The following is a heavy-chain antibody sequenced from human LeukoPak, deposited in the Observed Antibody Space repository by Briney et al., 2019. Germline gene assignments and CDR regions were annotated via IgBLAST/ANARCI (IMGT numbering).Heavy chain of an antibody. CDR3: ARRGYDSFSFDY. CDR2: IYYSGST. Sequence: SETLSLTCTVSGGSLSDYYWSWMRQPPGKGLEWVGYIYYSGSTNYHPSLKSRLTISVDTSKNQFSLRLNSVTAADTAVYYCARRGYDSFSFDYWGQGALVTVSS. CDR1: GGSLSDYY. J-gene: IGHJ4*02. D-gene: IGHD3-3*01. V-gene: IGHV4-59*01.